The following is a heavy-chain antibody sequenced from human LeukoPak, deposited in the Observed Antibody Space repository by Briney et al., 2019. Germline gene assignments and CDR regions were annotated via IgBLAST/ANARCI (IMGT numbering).Heavy chain of an antibody. V-gene: IGHV1-2*02. J-gene: IGHJ4*02. D-gene: IGHD2-15*01. CDR1: GYTFTGYY. CDR3: AREGVVVVAATMVVTGFGY. Sequence: ASVKVSCKASGYTFTGYYMHWVRQAPGQGLEWMGWINPNSGGTNHAQKFQGRVTMTRDTSISTAYMELSRLRSDDTAVYYCAREGVVVVAATMVVTGFGYWGQGTLVTVSS. CDR2: INPNSGGT.